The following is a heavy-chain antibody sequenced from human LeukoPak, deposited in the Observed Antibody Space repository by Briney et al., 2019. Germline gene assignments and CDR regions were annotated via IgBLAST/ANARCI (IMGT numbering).Heavy chain of an antibody. CDR2: ISYDGSNK. CDR3: ARDHRSSSSFLDY. V-gene: IGHV3-30*04. CDR1: GFTFSSYA. Sequence: GGSLRLSCAASGFTFSSYAMHWVRQAPGKGLEWVAVISYDGSNKYYADSVKGRFTISRDNSKNTLYLQMNSLRAEDTAVYYCARDHRSSSSFLDYWGQGTLVTVSS. D-gene: IGHD6-6*01. J-gene: IGHJ4*02.